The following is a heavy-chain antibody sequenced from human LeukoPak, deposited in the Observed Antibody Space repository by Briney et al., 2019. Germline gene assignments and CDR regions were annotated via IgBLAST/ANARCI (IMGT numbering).Heavy chain of an antibody. CDR3: ARRTNWYYFDY. CDR1: GGSISSNNYY. J-gene: IGHJ4*02. Sequence: SETLSLTCTVSGGSISSNNYYWGWIRQPPGKGLEWIGTIYYSGSTYYNPSLKSRVTISVDTPKNQFSLKLSSVTAADTAVYFCARRTNWYYFDYWGQGALVTVSS. CDR2: IYYSGST. V-gene: IGHV4-39*01. D-gene: IGHD1-1*01.